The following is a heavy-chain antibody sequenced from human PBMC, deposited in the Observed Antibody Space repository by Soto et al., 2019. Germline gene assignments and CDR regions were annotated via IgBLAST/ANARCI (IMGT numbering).Heavy chain of an antibody. CDR3: ARGHDRRVVVITFDF. CDR2: IKRDGSEK. D-gene: IGHD3-22*01. V-gene: IGHV3-7*03. J-gene: IGHJ5*01. CDR1: GFIFSNFF. Sequence: GGSLRLSCAASGFIFSNFFMSWVRQAPGKRLEWVANIKRDGSEKKYVDSVKGRFTISRDNAKNSLYLQMNSLRAEDTAIYYCARGHDRRVVVITFDFWGQGTPVTVSS.